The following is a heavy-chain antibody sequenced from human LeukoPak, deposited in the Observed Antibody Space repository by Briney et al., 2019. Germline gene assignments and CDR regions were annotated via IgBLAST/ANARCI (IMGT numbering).Heavy chain of an antibody. V-gene: IGHV4-39*01. Sequence: SETLSLTYNVFDGSIYSSSYYWAWIRQPPGKGLEWIGSIFYSGSTYYNPSLKSRVTISVDTSKNQFSLKLTSVTVADTAVYYCARLDRTIGTIESWGQGTLVTVSS. CDR3: ARLDRTIGTIES. CDR2: IFYSGST. D-gene: IGHD5-18*01. CDR1: DGSIYSSSYY. J-gene: IGHJ4*02.